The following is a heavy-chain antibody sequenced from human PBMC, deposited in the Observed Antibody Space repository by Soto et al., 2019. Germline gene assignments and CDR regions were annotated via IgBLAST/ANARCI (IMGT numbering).Heavy chain of an antibody. Sequence: GESLKISCKGSGYSFTSYWIGWVRQMPGKGLEWMGIIYPGDSDTRYSPSFQGQVTISADKSISTAYLQWSSLKASDTAMYYCAIGSSGYYVQNAFDIWGLGTMVTVSS. CDR1: GYSFTSYW. J-gene: IGHJ3*02. D-gene: IGHD3-22*01. CDR3: AIGSSGYYVQNAFDI. CDR2: IYPGDSDT. V-gene: IGHV5-51*01.